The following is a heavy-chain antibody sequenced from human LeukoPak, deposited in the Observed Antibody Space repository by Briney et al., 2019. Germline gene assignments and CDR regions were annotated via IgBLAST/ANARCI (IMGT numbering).Heavy chain of an antibody. D-gene: IGHD6-19*01. V-gene: IGHV3-21*01. CDR1: GFTFSSYS. CDR3: ARDGAAVAGDNWFDP. Sequence: PGGSLRLSCAASGFTFSSYSMNWVRQAPGKGLEWVSSISSSSSYIYYADSVEGRFTISRDNAKNSLYLQMDSLRAEDTAVYYCARDGAAVAGDNWFDPWGQGTLVTVSS. CDR2: ISSSSSYI. J-gene: IGHJ5*02.